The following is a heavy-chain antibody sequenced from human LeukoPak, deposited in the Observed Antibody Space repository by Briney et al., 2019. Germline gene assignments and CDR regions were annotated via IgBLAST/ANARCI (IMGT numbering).Heavy chain of an antibody. J-gene: IGHJ4*02. CDR2: ISFDGSNK. Sequence: GGSLRLSCAASGFSFSNYDKHWVRQAPGKGLEWVAVISFDGSNKYYEDSVKGRFTISRDNSRNTLYLQMNSLRAEGTAIYYCARWFGELFFDYCGQGTLVTVSS. CDR3: ARWFGELFFDY. CDR1: GFSFSNYD. V-gene: IGHV3-30*03. D-gene: IGHD3-10*01.